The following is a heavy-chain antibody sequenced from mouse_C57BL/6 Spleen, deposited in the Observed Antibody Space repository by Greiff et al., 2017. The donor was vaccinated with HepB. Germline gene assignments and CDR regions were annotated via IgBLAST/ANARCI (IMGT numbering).Heavy chain of an antibody. V-gene: IGHV14-1*01. Sequence: VQLQQSGAELVRPGASVKLSCTASGFNIKDYYMHWVKQRPEQGLEWIGRIDPEDGDTEYAPKFQGKATMTADTSSNTAYLQLSSLTSEDTAVYYCTTDYGSSYEGWFAYWGQGTLVTVSA. D-gene: IGHD1-1*01. CDR1: GFNIKDYY. CDR2: IDPEDGDT. CDR3: TTDYGSSYEGWFAY. J-gene: IGHJ3*01.